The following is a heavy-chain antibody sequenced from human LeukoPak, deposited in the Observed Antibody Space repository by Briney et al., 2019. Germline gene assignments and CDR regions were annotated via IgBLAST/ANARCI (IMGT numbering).Heavy chain of an antibody. V-gene: IGHV3-30*04. D-gene: IGHD3-10*01. CDR3: ARVITMVRGVIKVEAFDI. CDR1: GFTFSSYA. Sequence: GGSLRLSCAASGFTFSSYAMHWVRQAPGKRLEWVAVISYDGSNKYYADSVKGRFTISRDNSKNTLYLQMNSLRAEDTAVYYCARVITMVRGVIKVEAFDIWGQGTMVTVSS. J-gene: IGHJ3*02. CDR2: ISYDGSNK.